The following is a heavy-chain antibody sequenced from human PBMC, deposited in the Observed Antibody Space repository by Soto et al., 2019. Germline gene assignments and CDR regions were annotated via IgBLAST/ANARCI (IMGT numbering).Heavy chain of an antibody. D-gene: IGHD2-2*01. CDR2: INAGSGNT. V-gene: IGHV1-3*01. J-gene: IGHJ3*01. CDR3: ARGDCSSTSCSSALDL. CDR1: GYIFTNYA. Sequence: QVQLVQSGAEVRKPGASVKVSCKASGYIFTNYAVHWVRQAPGQRLEWMGWINAGSGNTKYSEKFQGRVTFSRDTTASTAFMELTTLTSEHTATYYCARGDCSSTSCSSALDLWGQGTLVTVSS.